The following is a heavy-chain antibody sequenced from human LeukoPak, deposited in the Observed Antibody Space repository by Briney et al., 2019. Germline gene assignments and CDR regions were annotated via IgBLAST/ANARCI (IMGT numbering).Heavy chain of an antibody. V-gene: IGHV3-48*02. CDR1: GFTFSSYS. J-gene: IGHJ4*02. Sequence: GGSLRLSCAASGFTFSSYSMNWVRQAPGKGLEWVSYISSSSSTIYHADSVKGRFTISRDNAKNSLYLQMNSLRDEDTAVYYCARGGPDSSGWYPIDYWGQGTLVTVSS. D-gene: IGHD6-19*01. CDR2: ISSSSSTI. CDR3: ARGGPDSSGWYPIDY.